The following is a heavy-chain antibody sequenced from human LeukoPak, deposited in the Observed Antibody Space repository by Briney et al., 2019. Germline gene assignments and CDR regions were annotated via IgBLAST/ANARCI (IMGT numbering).Heavy chain of an antibody. V-gene: IGHV3-9*01. CDR3: AKLLGPRMLHDAFDI. CDR2: INWDSGSM. J-gene: IGHJ3*02. D-gene: IGHD3-16*01. Sequence: AGGSLRLSCAASGFTFNDYAMHWVRLVPGQGLEWVSGINWDSGSMGYADFVKGRFTNFRENAKKSLYLQMNSLRPEDTALYYCAKLLGPRMLHDAFDIWGQGTLVTVSS. CDR1: GFTFNDYA.